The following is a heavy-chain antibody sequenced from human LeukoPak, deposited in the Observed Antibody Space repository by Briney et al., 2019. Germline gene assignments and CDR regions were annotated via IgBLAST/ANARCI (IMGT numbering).Heavy chain of an antibody. CDR3: ARGRMAVAGSYEY. D-gene: IGHD6-19*01. J-gene: IGHJ4*02. V-gene: IGHV3-7*05. Sequence: GGSLRLSCAVSGFSFISYSINWVRQAPGKGLECVANIKPDGSEKHYVDSVEGRFTISRDNAKNSLFLEMNSLRAEDTAVYYCARGRMAVAGSYEYWGQGTLVTVSS. CDR1: GFSFISYS. CDR2: IKPDGSEK.